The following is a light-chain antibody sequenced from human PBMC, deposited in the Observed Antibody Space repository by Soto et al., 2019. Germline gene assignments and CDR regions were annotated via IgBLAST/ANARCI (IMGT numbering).Light chain of an antibody. CDR1: QSISSW. Sequence: DIQMTQSPSTLSASVGDRVTITCRASQSISSWLAWYQQKPGKAPKPMIYDASSLESGVPSRFSSSGSGKEFTLTISSLQPDDFATYYCQQYNSYPGTFGQGTKVEIK. V-gene: IGKV1-5*01. CDR2: DAS. J-gene: IGKJ1*01. CDR3: QQYNSYPGT.